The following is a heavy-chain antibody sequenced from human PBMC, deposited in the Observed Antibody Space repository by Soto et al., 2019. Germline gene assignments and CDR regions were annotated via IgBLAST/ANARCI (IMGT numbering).Heavy chain of an antibody. CDR1: GYSFTSYW. CDR2: IYPGDSDT. D-gene: IGHD2-15*01. CDR3: ARSVFDCSGGSCYDHSYGTEF. J-gene: IGHJ6*02. Sequence: PGESLKISFKGSGYSFTSYWIGWVRQMPGKGLKRMGIIYPGDSDTRYSPSFQGQVTISADKSISTAYLQWSSLKASDTAMYYCARSVFDCSGGSCYDHSYGTEFWGQGTTVTVSS. V-gene: IGHV5-51*01.